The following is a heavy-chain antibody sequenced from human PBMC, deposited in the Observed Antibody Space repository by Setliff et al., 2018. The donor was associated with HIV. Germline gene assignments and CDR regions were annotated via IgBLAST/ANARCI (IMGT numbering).Heavy chain of an antibody. D-gene: IGHD5-12*01. CDR3: ARAEMATIVAFDI. V-gene: IGHV4-4*02. J-gene: IGHJ3*02. CDR1: GYSISSGYY. Sequence: SETLSLTCAVSGYSISSGYYWTWIRQSPGKGLEWIGEINDSGTTNYNPSLKSRVTISVDTSKNHFSLKLTSVTAADTAVYYCARAEMATIVAFDIWGQGTMVTVSS. CDR2: INDSGTT.